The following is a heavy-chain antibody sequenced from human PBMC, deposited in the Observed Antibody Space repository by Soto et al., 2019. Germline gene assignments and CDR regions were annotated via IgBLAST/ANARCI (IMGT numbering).Heavy chain of an antibody. D-gene: IGHD2-15*01. CDR2: IDSDGSRI. CDR3: VRTSLVVAVATREDF. CDR1: GFPFSNYW. Sequence: VQLVESGGGLVHPGESLRLSCAASGFPFSNYWMHWVRQAPGKGLVWVSRIDSDGSRITYADFVKGRFTISRDNAKNTVYLHMNSLTAEDTAVYYCVRTSLVVAVATREDFWGQGTLVTVSS. J-gene: IGHJ4*02. V-gene: IGHV3-74*01.